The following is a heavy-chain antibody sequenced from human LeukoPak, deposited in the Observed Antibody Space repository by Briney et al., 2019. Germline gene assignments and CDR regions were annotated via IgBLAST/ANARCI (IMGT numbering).Heavy chain of an antibody. Sequence: EASVKVSCKASGGTFSSYAISWVRQAPGQGLEWMGGIIPIFGTANYAQKFQGRVTITTDESTSTAYMELSSLRSEDTAVYYCARGGVPLPYYFDYWGQGTLVTVSS. V-gene: IGHV1-69*05. CDR3: ARGGVPLPYYFDY. CDR1: GGTFSSYA. J-gene: IGHJ4*02. CDR2: IIPIFGTA. D-gene: IGHD2-8*01.